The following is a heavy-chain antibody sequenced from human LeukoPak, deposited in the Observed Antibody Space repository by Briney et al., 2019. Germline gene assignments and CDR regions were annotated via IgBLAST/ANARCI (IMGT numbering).Heavy chain of an antibody. CDR2: LSGSGGRT. CDR3: AKDRVGAILYFDS. D-gene: IGHD1-26*01. V-gene: IGHV3-23*01. J-gene: IGHJ4*02. CDR1: GFTFSSYG. Sequence: GGSLRLSCAASGFTFSSYGMSWVRQAPGRGLEWVSALSGSGGRTYYADSVKGRFTISRDNSKNTLYLQMNSLRAEDTAVYYCAKDRVGAILYFDSWGQGTLVTVSS.